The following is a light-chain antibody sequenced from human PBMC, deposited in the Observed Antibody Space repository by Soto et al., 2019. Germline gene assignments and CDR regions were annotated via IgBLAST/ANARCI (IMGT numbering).Light chain of an antibody. Sequence: QPVLTQPPSVSGAPGRRVTISCTGSSSNIGAGYDVHWYQQLPGTAPKLLIYGNSNRPSGVPDRFSGSKSGTSASLAITGLQAEDEADYYCQSYDSSLSGSKFGGGTKLTVL. J-gene: IGLJ2*01. CDR1: SSNIGAGYD. V-gene: IGLV1-40*01. CDR2: GNS. CDR3: QSYDSSLSGSK.